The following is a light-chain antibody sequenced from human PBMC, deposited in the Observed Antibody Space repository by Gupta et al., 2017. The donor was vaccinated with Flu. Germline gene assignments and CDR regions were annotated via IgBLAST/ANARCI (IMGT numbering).Light chain of an antibody. Sequence: GDRVTSTGRASQSISSYVGGNQQRPGKAPNLLIYAASVLQSEVPSRFSGSKSGREVTLTVSSLRPEDFATDYCQQVNSYPDTFGQGTKLEIK. CDR1: QSISSY. J-gene: IGKJ2*01. CDR2: AAS. CDR3: QQVNSYPDT. V-gene: IGKV1-9*01.